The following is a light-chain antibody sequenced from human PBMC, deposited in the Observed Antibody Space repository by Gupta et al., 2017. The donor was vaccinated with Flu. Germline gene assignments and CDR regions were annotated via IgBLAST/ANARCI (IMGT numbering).Light chain of an antibody. CDR2: DAS. V-gene: IGKV1-33*01. CDR3: HQYENLPIT. J-gene: IGKJ5*01. Sequence: DIQMTQSPSSLSASVGDRVTITCQASQDITNHLNWYQQKPGKAPKILVSDASKLQSGVPPRFSGSGSATDFSLTISSLQTEDIGTYYCHQYENLPITFGQGTRLEIK. CDR1: QDITNH.